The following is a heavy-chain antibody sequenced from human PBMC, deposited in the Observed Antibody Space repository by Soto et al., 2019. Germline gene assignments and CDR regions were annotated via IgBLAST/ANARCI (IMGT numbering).Heavy chain of an antibody. CDR1: GYTFFTYD. CDR3: ASHHAPPTSENGFDP. Sequence: QVHLVQSGVEVKTPGASVKVSCQASGYTFFTYDITWVRQAPGQGLEWMGWISTYSGDTKYAQKFQGRVTMTTDTSTTTAYLELRSLRSDDTAVYYCASHHAPPTSENGFDPWCQGTLVTVPS. J-gene: IGHJ5*02. CDR2: ISTYSGDT. V-gene: IGHV1-18*01.